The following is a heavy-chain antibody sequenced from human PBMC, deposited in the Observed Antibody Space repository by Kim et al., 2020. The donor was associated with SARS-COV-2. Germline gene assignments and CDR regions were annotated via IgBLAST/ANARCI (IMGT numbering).Heavy chain of an antibody. CDR2: ISGSGGST. CDR3: AKEPEYSSGWYFGSNWFDP. V-gene: IGHV3-23*01. D-gene: IGHD6-19*01. Sequence: GGSLRLSCAASGFTFSSYAMSWVRQAPGKGLEWVSAISGSGGSTYYADSVKGRFTISRDNSKNTLYLQMNSLRAENTAVYYCAKEPEYSSGWYFGSNWFDPWGQGTLVTVSS. J-gene: IGHJ5*02. CDR1: GFTFSSYA.